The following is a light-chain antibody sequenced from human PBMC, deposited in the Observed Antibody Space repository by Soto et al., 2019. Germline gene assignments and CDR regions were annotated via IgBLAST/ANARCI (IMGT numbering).Light chain of an antibody. J-gene: IGLJ1*01. Sequence: QSALTQPASVSGSPGQSITISCSGTSSDVGAYNYVTWYQQYPGKAPKLMIYEVSNRPSGVSNRFSGSKSGNTASLTISGLQAEDEDDYYCSTFTSSTTYVFGTGTKLTVL. V-gene: IGLV2-14*01. CDR1: SSDVGAYNY. CDR2: EVS. CDR3: STFTSSTTYV.